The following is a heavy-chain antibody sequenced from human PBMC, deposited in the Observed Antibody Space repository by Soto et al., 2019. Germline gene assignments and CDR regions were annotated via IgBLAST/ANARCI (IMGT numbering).Heavy chain of an antibody. CDR2: IDPIDSYT. CDR1: GYSFTSYW. V-gene: IGHV5-10-1*01. CDR3: ERRAHMSRRGEPFSYYYYGMDV. Sequence: EVQLVQSGAEVKKPGESLRISCKGSGYSFTSYWISWVRQVPGKGLEWMGRIDPIDSYTNYSPSFQGHVTISADKSFSPSYLQWSSLKAADTAMYYCERRAHMSRRGEPFSYYYYGMDVWGQATTGTVSS. D-gene: IGHD2-21*01. J-gene: IGHJ6*02.